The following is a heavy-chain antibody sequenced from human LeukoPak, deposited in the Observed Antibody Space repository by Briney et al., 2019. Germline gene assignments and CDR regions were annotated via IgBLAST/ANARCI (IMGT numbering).Heavy chain of an antibody. Sequence: GGSLRLSCAASGFTFDDYGMSWVRQAPGEGMEWVSGINWNGGSTGYADSVKGRFTISRDNGKNSLYLQMNSLRAEDTALYYCASVSGLGSYYDSSGYPDYWGQGTLVTVSS. J-gene: IGHJ4*02. CDR2: INWNGGST. D-gene: IGHD3-22*01. CDR1: GFTFDDYG. CDR3: ASVSGLGSYYDSSGYPDY. V-gene: IGHV3-20*04.